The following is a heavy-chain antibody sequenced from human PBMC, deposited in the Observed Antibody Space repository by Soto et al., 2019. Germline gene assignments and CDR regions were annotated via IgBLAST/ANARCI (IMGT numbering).Heavy chain of an antibody. CDR2: INALSGNT. Sequence: AAVKVSCKASGYTFTHYAIHWVRHAPGRRLEWMGFINALSGNTKYSQTFQGRLTFTKDTSASTAYMDLSSLRSEDTAVYSCARGLAAAGAWGQGTLVTVSS. D-gene: IGHD6-13*01. CDR3: ARGLAAAGA. J-gene: IGHJ5*02. V-gene: IGHV1-3*01. CDR1: GYTFTHYA.